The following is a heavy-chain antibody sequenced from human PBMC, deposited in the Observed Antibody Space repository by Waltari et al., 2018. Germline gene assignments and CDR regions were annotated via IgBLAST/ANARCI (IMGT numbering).Heavy chain of an antibody. J-gene: IGHJ4*02. D-gene: IGHD1-26*01. CDR2: INAGNGNT. Sequence: QVQLVQSGAEVKKPGASVKVSCKASGYTFTSYAMHWVRQAPGQRLEWMGWINAGNGNTKYSQKFQGRVTITRDTSASTAYMELSSLRSEDTVVYYCAGSIVGATPDYWGQGTLVTVSS. CDR3: AGSIVGATPDY. CDR1: GYTFTSYA. V-gene: IGHV1-3*01.